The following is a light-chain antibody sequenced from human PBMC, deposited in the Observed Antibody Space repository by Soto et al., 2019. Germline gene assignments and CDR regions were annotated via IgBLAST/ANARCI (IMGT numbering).Light chain of an antibody. CDR1: QSVSSY. Sequence: EIVLTQSPSTLSFSPVGGSTLSCRASQSVSSYLAWYQQKPGQAPRLLIYDASNRATGIPAGFSGSGSGTDFTLTISSLEPEDFAVYYCQQRSNWITFGQGTRLEIK. J-gene: IGKJ5*01. V-gene: IGKV3-11*01. CDR2: DAS. CDR3: QQRSNWIT.